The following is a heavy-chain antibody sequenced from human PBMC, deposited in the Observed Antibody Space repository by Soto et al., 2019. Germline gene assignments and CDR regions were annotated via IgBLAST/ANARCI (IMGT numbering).Heavy chain of an antibody. CDR2: ISAYNGNT. Sequence: ASVKVSCKTSGYTFTTYGVSWVRQAPGQGLEWMGWISAYNGNTNYAQKLQGRVTMTTDTSTSAAYMELRGLRSDDTAVYYCARDRYYYGSGSYYISWFDPWGQGTLVTVSS. V-gene: IGHV1-18*04. CDR3: ARDRYYYGSGSYYISWFDP. CDR1: GYTFTTYG. D-gene: IGHD3-10*01. J-gene: IGHJ5*02.